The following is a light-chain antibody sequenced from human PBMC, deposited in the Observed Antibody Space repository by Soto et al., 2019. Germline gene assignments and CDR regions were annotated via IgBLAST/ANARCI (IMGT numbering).Light chain of an antibody. CDR2: AAS. CDR3: HQSYSTLLT. J-gene: IGKJ4*01. V-gene: IGKV1-39*01. CDR1: QSISSY. Sequence: DIQMTQSPSSLSASVGDRVTITCRASQSISSYLNWYQQKPGKAPKLLIYAASSLQSGVPSRFSGSGSGTDFTLTISTLQPEYFAPYYCHQSYSTLLTFGGGTKVEIK.